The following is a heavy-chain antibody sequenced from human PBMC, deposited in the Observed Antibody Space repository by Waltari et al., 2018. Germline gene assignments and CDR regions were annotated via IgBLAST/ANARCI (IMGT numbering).Heavy chain of an antibody. Sequence: EVQLVESGGVLVQPGGSVRLSCSGSGFTFTNHWMSWVRQAPGKGPEWVASIKQDGSEKYYVDSMKGRFTISRDNAKNSLSLQMDSLRAEDTAVYFCARGVTTVEYWGQGTLVTVSS. J-gene: IGHJ4*02. CDR1: GFTFTNHW. V-gene: IGHV3-7*04. CDR3: ARGVTTVEY. CDR2: IKQDGSEK. D-gene: IGHD2-21*02.